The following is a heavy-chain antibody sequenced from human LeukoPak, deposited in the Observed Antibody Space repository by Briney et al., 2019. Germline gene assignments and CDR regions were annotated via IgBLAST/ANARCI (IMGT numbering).Heavy chain of an antibody. V-gene: IGHV4-34*01. D-gene: IGHD3-10*01. CDR3: ARLYGSGSYYRH. Sequence: SETLSLTCAVYGGSFSGYYWRWIRQPPGKGREWIGEINHSGSTNYNPSLKSRVIISVDTSKNQFSLKLSSVTAADWAVYYCARLYGSGSYYRHWGQGILVTVSS. CDR1: GGSFSGYY. CDR2: INHSGST. J-gene: IGHJ4*02.